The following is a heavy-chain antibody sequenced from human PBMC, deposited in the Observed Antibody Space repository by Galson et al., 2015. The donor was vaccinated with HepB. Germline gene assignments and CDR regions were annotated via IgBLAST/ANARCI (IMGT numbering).Heavy chain of an antibody. V-gene: IGHV4-4*07. D-gene: IGHD4-17*01. CDR3: AKVKGGFGDYGVFDY. J-gene: IGHJ4*02. Sequence: SETLSLTCTVSGTSISPYYWIWIRQSAGKGLEWIGRVYSSGSSNYNPSLKSRVSMSVDTSKSQFSLKLNSVTAADTAVYHCAKVKGGFGDYGVFDYWGQGILVIVSS. CDR1: GTSISPYY. CDR2: VYSSGSS.